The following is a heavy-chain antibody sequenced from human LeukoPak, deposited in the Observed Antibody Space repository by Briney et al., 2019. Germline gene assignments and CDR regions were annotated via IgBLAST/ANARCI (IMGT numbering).Heavy chain of an antibody. D-gene: IGHD3-3*01. CDR3: AKAKGRFGSCYGPFHYY. CDR1: GFTLDGYT. CDR2: ITWDGSDT. V-gene: IGHV3-43D*03. J-gene: IGHJ4*02. Sequence: GGSLRLSCAASGFTLDGYTMHWVRQAPGKGLDWVSFITWDGSDTYYADVVKGRFTISRDNGKNSLYLQMNSLRSQNTALYYCAKAKGRFGSCYGPFHYYWGEQTIVVVSS.